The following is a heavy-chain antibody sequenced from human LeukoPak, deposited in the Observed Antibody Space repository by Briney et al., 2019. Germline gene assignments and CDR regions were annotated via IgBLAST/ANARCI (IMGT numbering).Heavy chain of an antibody. CDR1: GFTFSIYA. D-gene: IGHD3-10*01. CDR2: ISGSGGST. V-gene: IGHV3-23*01. CDR3: AKDLGYYGSGSLPNWFDP. Sequence: GGSLRLSCAASGFTFSIYAMSWVRQAPGKGLEWVSAISGSGGSTYYADSVKGRFTISRDNSKNTLYLQMNSLRAEDTAVYYCAKDLGYYGSGSLPNWFDPWGQGTLVTVSS. J-gene: IGHJ5*02.